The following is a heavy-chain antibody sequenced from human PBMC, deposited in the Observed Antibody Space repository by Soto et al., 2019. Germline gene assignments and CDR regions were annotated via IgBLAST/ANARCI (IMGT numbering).Heavy chain of an antibody. V-gene: IGHV1-69*06. CDR1: GGTFSSYA. J-gene: IGHJ6*02. Sequence: ASVKVSCKASGGTFSSYAISWVRQAPGQGLEWMGGIIPIFGTANYAQKFQGRVTITADKSTSTAYMELSSLRSEDTAVYYCASGQRSENIMDVWGQGTKVTVSS. CDR3: ASGQRSENIMDV. D-gene: IGHD6-25*01. CDR2: IIPIFGTA.